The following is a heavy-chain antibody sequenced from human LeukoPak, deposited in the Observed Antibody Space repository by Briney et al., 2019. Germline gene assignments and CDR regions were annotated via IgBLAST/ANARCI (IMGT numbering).Heavy chain of an antibody. CDR2: VSGSGSST. CDR3: AKVGWGCSGGSCYYFDY. Sequence: GGSLRLSCAASGFTFSRYAMTWVRQAPGKGLEWVSGVSGSGSSTNYADSVKGRFTISRDNSKNTLYLQMNSLRAEDTAVYYCAKVGWGCSGGSCYYFDYWGQGTLVTVSS. J-gene: IGHJ4*02. CDR1: GFTFSRYA. V-gene: IGHV3-23*01. D-gene: IGHD2-15*01.